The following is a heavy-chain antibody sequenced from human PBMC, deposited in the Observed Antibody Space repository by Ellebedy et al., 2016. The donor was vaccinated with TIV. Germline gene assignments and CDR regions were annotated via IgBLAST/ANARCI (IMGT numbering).Heavy chain of an antibody. CDR2: IYSGGNT. D-gene: IGHD6-13*01. Sequence: PGGSLRLSCAASGFSVSSNYMNWVRQAPGKGLEWVSVIYSGGNTYYADSVKGRFTISRDNSKNTLYLQMNSLRAEDTAVYYCAGYSSTPPKGDYWGQGTLVTVSS. CDR3: AGYSSTPPKGDY. CDR1: GFSVSSNY. J-gene: IGHJ4*02. V-gene: IGHV3-53*01.